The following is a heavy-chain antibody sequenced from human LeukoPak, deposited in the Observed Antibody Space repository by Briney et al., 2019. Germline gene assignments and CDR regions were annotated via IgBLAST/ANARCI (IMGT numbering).Heavy chain of an antibody. CDR3: ARGVFYVSSGYYSGNWFDP. D-gene: IGHD3-22*01. CDR2: INQDGSEK. V-gene: IGHV3-7*01. Sequence: GGSLRLSCAASGFTFSSYSMNWVRQAPGKGLEWVANINQDGSEKYYVDSVKGRFTISRDNAKNSLSLQMNSLRAEDTAVYYCARGVFYVSSGYYSGNWFDPWGQRTLVTVSS. CDR1: GFTFSSYS. J-gene: IGHJ5*02.